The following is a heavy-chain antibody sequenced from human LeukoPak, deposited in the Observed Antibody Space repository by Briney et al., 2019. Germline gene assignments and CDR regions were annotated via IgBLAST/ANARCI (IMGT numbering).Heavy chain of an antibody. CDR2: IFTDGAGT. CDR1: GFTFGSYA. D-gene: IGHD5/OR15-5a*01. J-gene: IGHJ4*02. CDR3: AKNAGGILRGLHY. V-gene: IGHV3-23*01. Sequence: GGSLRLSCAASGFTFGSYAMNWVRQAPGQGLEWVSGIFTDGAGTYYADSVKGRFTISRDNSKNTLYLQMDSLRADDTAMYYCAKNAGGILRGLHYWGQGTLVTVSS.